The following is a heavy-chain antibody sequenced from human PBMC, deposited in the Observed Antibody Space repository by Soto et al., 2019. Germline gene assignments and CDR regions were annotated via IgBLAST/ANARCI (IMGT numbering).Heavy chain of an antibody. CDR3: AKSRYSYSSGDFYDY. CDR2: IGGSGRTT. J-gene: IGHJ4*02. V-gene: IGHV3-23*01. Sequence: QPGGSLRLSCAASAFTLNNYAISWVRQAPGKGLEWVSGIGGSGRTTYYADSVKGRFTISRDNSNNTLFLQMNSLRAEDTAVYYCAKSRYSYSSGDFYDYWGLGTLVTV. CDR1: AFTLNNYA. D-gene: IGHD3-22*01.